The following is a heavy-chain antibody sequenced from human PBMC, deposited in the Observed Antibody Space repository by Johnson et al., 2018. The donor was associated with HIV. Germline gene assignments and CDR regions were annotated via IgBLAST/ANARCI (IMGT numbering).Heavy chain of an antibody. CDR1: GFTFDDYG. V-gene: IGHV3-66*04. J-gene: IGHJ3*02. CDR3: AKQNRGAFDI. CDR2: IYSGGST. Sequence: VQLVESGGGVVRPGVSLRLSCAASGFTFDDYGMSWVRQAPGKGLEWVSVIYSGGSTYYADSVKGRFTISRDTSKNTLYFQMNGLRAEDTAVYYCAKQNRGAFDIWGQGTMVTVSS.